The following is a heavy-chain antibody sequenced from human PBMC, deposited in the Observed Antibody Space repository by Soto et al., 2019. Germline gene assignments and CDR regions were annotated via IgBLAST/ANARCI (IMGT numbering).Heavy chain of an antibody. D-gene: IGHD1-26*01. V-gene: IGHV3-15*07. CDR1: GFTFTSAW. Sequence: EVQLVESGGGLVRPGESLRLSCAASGFTFTSAWINWVRQAPGKGLEWAGRIKSKTDGGTVDYGAPVKGRFTISRDDSKNTAYLQMNSLSNEDTAVYYCTTAERGGSYYSDYWGQGTLVTVSS. CDR2: IKSKTDGGTV. J-gene: IGHJ4*02. CDR3: TTAERGGSYYSDY.